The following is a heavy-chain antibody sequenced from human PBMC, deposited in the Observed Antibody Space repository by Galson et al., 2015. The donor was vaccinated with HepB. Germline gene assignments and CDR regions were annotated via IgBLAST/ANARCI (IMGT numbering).Heavy chain of an antibody. Sequence: ETLSLTCTVSGGSIRGYYWSWIRQPPGKEMEWIGYIYYIGSTDYNPSLKSRVTMSVDTSKNQFSLKMSSVTAADTAVYYCARYRYGDFAIEFWGQGTLVTVSS. CDR2: IYYIGST. V-gene: IGHV4-59*01. D-gene: IGHD4-17*01. CDR1: GGSIRGYY. CDR3: ARYRYGDFAIEF. J-gene: IGHJ4*02.